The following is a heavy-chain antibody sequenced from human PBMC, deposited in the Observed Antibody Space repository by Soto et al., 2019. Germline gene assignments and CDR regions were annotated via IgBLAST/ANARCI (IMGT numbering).Heavy chain of an antibody. CDR2: IIPIFGTA. CDR1: GGTFSSYA. V-gene: IGHV1-69*01. J-gene: IGHJ5*02. CDR3: AGERAAGKKWFEP. Sequence: QVQLVQSGAEVKKPGSSVMVSCRASGGTFSSYAISWVRQAAGQGLEWMGGIIPIFGTANYAQKFQGRVTITADEATSTAYIELSSLRSEDTAVYYCAGERAAGKKWFEPWGQGTLVTVSA. D-gene: IGHD6-13*01.